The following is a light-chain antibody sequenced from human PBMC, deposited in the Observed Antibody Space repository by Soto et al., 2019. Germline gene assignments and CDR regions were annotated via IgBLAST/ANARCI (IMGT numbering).Light chain of an antibody. J-gene: IGKJ1*01. Sequence: EIVMTQSPATLSVSPGERATLSRRASQSVSSSLAWYQKKPGQAPRLLIYGASTRATGIPARFSGSGSGTEFTLTISSLQSEDFAVYYCQQYNNWPGRTFGQGTKVDIK. CDR1: QSVSSS. V-gene: IGKV3-15*01. CDR3: QQYNNWPGRT. CDR2: GAS.